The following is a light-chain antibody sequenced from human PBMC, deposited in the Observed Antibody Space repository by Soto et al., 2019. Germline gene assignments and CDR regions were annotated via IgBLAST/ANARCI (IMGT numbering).Light chain of an antibody. CDR3: QQYNSYPWT. CDR1: QSISSW. Sequence: DIQMTQSPSTLSASLGDRVTITCRASQSISSWLAWYQQKPGKAPKLLIYKASSLESGVPSRFSGSGSGTECTLTISSLKNDDFATYDCQQYNSYPWTFGQGTKVDIK. J-gene: IGKJ1*01. V-gene: IGKV1-5*03. CDR2: KAS.